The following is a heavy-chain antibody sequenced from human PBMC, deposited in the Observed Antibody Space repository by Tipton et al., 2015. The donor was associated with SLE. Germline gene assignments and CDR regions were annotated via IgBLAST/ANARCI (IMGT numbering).Heavy chain of an antibody. CDR3: ARENGDYFGY. J-gene: IGHJ4*02. V-gene: IGHV1-18*01. CDR2: ISAYNGNA. CDR1: GYIFNNYG. D-gene: IGHD4-17*01. Sequence: VQLVQSGPEVKKPGASVKVSCKASGYIFNNYGLSWVRQAPGQGLEWMGWISAYNGNANYAQKLQGRVSMTTDTSTNTAYMEVRSLRSDDTAVYYCARENGDYFGYWGQGTLVTVSS.